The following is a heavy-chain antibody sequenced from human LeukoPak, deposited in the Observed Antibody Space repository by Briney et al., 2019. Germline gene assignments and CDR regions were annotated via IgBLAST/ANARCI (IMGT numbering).Heavy chain of an antibody. CDR1: GFTFSDYY. J-gene: IGHJ3*02. D-gene: IGHD3-22*01. Sequence: GGSLRLSCAASGFTFSDYYMSWIRQAPGKGLEWVSYISSSGSTIYYADSVKGRFTISRDNAKNSLYLQMNSLRAEDTAVYYCARVYGAYDSSGYFLPAGAFDIWGQGTMVTVFS. CDR2: ISSSGSTI. V-gene: IGHV3-11*01. CDR3: ARVYGAYDSSGYFLPAGAFDI.